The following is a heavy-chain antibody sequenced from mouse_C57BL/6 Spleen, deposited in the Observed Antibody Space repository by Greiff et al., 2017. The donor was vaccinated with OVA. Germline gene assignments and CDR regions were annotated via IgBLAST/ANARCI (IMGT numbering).Heavy chain of an antibody. Sequence: EVQRVESGGGLVKPGGSLKLSCAASGFTFSSYAMSWVRQTPEKRLEWVATISDGGSYTYYPDNVKGRFTISRDNAKNNLYLQMSHLKSEDTAMYYCARDFTTGYFDVWGTGTTVTVSS. D-gene: IGHD1-1*01. V-gene: IGHV5-4*01. CDR3: ARDFTTGYFDV. CDR2: ISDGGSYT. CDR1: GFTFSSYA. J-gene: IGHJ1*03.